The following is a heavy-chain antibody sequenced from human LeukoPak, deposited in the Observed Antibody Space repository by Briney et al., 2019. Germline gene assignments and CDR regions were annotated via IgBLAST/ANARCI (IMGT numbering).Heavy chain of an antibody. CDR2: ISGSGGST. Sequence: GGSLRLSCAASGFTFSSYAMSWVRQAPGKGLEWVSAISGSGGSTYYADSVKGRFTISRDNSKNTLYLQMNSLRAEDTAVYYCAKAGRDSSSWYGTFDYRGQGTLVTVSS. V-gene: IGHV3-23*01. D-gene: IGHD6-13*01. J-gene: IGHJ4*02. CDR1: GFTFSSYA. CDR3: AKAGRDSSSWYGTFDY.